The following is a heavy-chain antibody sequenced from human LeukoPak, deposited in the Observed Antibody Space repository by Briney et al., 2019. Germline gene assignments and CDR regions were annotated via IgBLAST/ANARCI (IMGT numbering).Heavy chain of an antibody. CDR2: ISSSSSYI. Sequence: GGSLRLSCAASGFTFSSYSMNWVRQAPGKGLEWVSSISSSSSYIYYADSVKGRFTISRDNAKNSLYLQMNSLRAEDTAVYYCARDLVAVAGIDYWGQGTLVTVSS. CDR1: GFTFSSYS. CDR3: ARDLVAVAGIDY. J-gene: IGHJ4*02. V-gene: IGHV3-21*01. D-gene: IGHD6-19*01.